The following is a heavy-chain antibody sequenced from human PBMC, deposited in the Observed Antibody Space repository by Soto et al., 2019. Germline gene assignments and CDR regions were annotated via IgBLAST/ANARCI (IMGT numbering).Heavy chain of an antibody. CDR1: GGSISNYY. J-gene: IGHJ6*02. CDR3: ARQGFGALHGLVEV. V-gene: IGHV4-59*08. Sequence: QVLLQESGPGLVKPSETLSLSCTVSGGSISNYYWSWFRQTPGKGLEWIGYVHDSWGSNYNPSLKSRVAISPDTSKCKFPLKLTSVTATDTAVYYCARQGFGALHGLVEVWGQGTTVTVSS. CDR2: VHDSWGS. D-gene: IGHD3-10*01.